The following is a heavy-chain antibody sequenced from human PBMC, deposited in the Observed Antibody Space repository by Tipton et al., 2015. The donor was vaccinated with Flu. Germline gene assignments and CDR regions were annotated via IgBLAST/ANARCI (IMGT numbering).Heavy chain of an antibody. CDR2: TTYSGTT. J-gene: IGHJ4*02. CDR1: GGSFSGYY. V-gene: IGHV4-59*08. CDR3: ARHSGSRSYPLDY. Sequence: GLVKPSETLSLTCAVYGGSFSGYYWSWIRQPPGKGLEWIGYTTYSGTTSYNPSLQSRVSISIDTSKNQFSLKLSSVTAADTAVYYCARHSGSRSYPLDYWGQGTLVTVSS. D-gene: IGHD3-10*01.